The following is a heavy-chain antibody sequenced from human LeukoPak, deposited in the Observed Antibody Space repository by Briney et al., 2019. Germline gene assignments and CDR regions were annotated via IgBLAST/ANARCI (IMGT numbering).Heavy chain of an antibody. D-gene: IGHD3-3*01. CDR3: ARGEYDFWSGYYTGTSYTFDY. CDR2: ISSSSSYI. J-gene: IGHJ4*02. V-gene: IGHV3-21*01. Sequence: GGSLRLSCAASGFTFSSYSMNWVRQAPGKGLEWVSSISSSSSYIYYADSVKGRFTISRDNAKNSLYLQMNGLRAEDTAVYYCARGEYDFWSGYYTGTSYTFDYWGQGTLVTVSS. CDR1: GFTFSSYS.